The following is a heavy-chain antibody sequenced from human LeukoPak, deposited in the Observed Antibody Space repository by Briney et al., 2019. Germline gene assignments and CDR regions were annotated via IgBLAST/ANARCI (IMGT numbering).Heavy chain of an antibody. J-gene: IGHJ4*02. Sequence: PGGSLRLSCAASGFTFSYYNMNWVRQAPGKGLEWVSYISGSSSTIYYADSVKGRFTISRDNAKNSLYLQMNSLRDEDTAVYYCARGYLSRDGYNFSFFDYWGQGTLVTVSS. CDR2: ISGSSSTI. CDR1: GFTFSYYN. D-gene: IGHD5-24*01. CDR3: ARGYLSRDGYNFSFFDY. V-gene: IGHV3-48*02.